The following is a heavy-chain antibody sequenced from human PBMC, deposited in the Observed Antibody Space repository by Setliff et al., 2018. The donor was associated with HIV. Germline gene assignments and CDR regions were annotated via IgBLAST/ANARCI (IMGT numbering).Heavy chain of an antibody. J-gene: IGHJ4*02. CDR1: GFTFSSYG. V-gene: IGHV3-NL1*01. CDR3: ARDPRYCTNGVCYRYFDY. Sequence: GGSLRLSCAASGFTFSSYGMHWVRQAPGKGLEWVSGISDSGVSTAYADSVKGRFNISRDNSKNTLYLEVNRLRAEDTAVYYCARDPRYCTNGVCYRYFDYWGQGTLVTVSS. CDR2: ISDSGVST. D-gene: IGHD2-8*01.